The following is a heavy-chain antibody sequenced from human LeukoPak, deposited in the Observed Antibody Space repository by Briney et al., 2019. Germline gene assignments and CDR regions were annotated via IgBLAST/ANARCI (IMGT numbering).Heavy chain of an antibody. D-gene: IGHD1-26*01. J-gene: IGHJ4*02. V-gene: IGHV4-31*03. Sequence: SQTLSLTCTVSGGSISSGGYYWSWIRQHPGKGLEWIGYIYYSGSTYYNPSLKSRVTISVDTSKNQFSLKLSSVTAADTAVYYCARHISGSYYFDYWGQGTLVTVSS. CDR1: GGSISSGGYY. CDR3: ARHISGSYYFDY. CDR2: IYYSGST.